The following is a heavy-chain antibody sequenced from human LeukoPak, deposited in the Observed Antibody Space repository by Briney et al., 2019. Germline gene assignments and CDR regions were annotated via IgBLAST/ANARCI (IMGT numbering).Heavy chain of an antibody. D-gene: IGHD1-1*01. CDR2: INTDGNSI. J-gene: IGHJ4*02. CDR3: ASVQENGSPFDY. V-gene: IGHV3-74*01. Sequence: PGRSLRLSCAVSGFTFSSYWMHWVRQAPGKGLVWVSRINTDGNSISYADSVKGRFTISRDNAKNTLYLQMNSLRAEDTAVYYCASVQENGSPFDYWGQGTLVTVSS. CDR1: GFTFSSYW.